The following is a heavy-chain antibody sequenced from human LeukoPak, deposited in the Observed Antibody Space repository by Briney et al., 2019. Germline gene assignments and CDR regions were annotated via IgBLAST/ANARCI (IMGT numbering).Heavy chain of an antibody. D-gene: IGHD6-25*01. CDR1: GFTFSDAW. CDR2: IKRKSNGGTT. J-gene: IGHJ4*02. V-gene: IGHV3-15*01. CDR3: TGSGWATNDF. Sequence: PGGSLRLSCAASGFTFSDAWMSWVRQAPGKGLEWVGRIKRKSNGGTTDYGAPVQGRFTISRDDSENTLYLQMNGLKIEDTAVYFCTGSGWATNDFWGQGTLVAVSS.